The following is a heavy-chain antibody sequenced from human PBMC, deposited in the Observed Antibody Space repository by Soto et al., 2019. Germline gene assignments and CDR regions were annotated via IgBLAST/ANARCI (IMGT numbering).Heavy chain of an antibody. CDR1: GFTFSSYA. CDR2: ISYEGTYK. V-gene: IGHV3-30-3*01. CDR3: AKGFEYYDSRGSYYFDY. D-gene: IGHD3-22*01. Sequence: QVQLVESGGGVVQPGRSLRLSCAASGFTFSSYALHWVRQAPGKGLEWMAFISYEGTYKYYADSVKGRFTISRDNSKSTLNLQMDSLRAEDTAVYYCAKGFEYYDSRGSYYFDYWGQGTLVTVSS. J-gene: IGHJ4*02.